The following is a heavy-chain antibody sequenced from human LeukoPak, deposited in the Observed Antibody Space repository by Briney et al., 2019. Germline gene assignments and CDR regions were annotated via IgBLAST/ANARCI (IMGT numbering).Heavy chain of an antibody. CDR1: GFTFSSYW. CDR2: VKQDGSEK. V-gene: IGHV3-7*01. CDR3: ARDNVFSSSSPYYMDV. J-gene: IGHJ6*03. D-gene: IGHD6-6*01. Sequence: GGSLRLSCAASGFTFSSYWMSWVRQAPGKGLERVANVKQDGSEKYYVDSVKGRFTISRDNAKNSLYLQMISLRADDTAVYYCARDNVFSSSSPYYMDVWGKGTTVTVSS.